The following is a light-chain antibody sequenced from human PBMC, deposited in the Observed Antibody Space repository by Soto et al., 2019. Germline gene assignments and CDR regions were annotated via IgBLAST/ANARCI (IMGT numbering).Light chain of an antibody. Sequence: SGLTLPLSGCGTPGQRVTISCSGSSSNIGSNTVNWYQQLPGTAPKLLIYSNNQRPSGVPDRFSGSKSGTSASLAISGLQSEDEADYYCAAWDDSLNGAYVFGTGTKVTVL. CDR2: SNN. CDR1: SSNIGSNT. CDR3: AAWDDSLNGAYV. J-gene: IGLJ1*01. V-gene: IGLV1-44*01.